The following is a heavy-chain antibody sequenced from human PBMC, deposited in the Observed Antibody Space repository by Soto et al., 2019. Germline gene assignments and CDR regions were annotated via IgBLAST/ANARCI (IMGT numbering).Heavy chain of an antibody. CDR3: AKILYLDYYDSSGYYHHVRAFDI. V-gene: IGHV4-39*01. D-gene: IGHD3-22*01. CDR2: IYYSGST. J-gene: IGHJ3*02. Sequence: QLQLQESGPGLVKPSETLSLTCTVSGGSISSSSYYWGWIRQPPGKGLEWIGSIYYSGSTYYNPSHTSRVTISVDTSKNQFSLKLSSVTAADTAVYYCAKILYLDYYDSSGYYHHVRAFDIWGQGTMVTVSS. CDR1: GGSISSSSYY.